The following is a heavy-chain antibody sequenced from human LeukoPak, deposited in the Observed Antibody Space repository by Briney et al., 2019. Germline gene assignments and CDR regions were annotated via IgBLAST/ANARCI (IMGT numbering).Heavy chain of an antibody. CDR1: GGTFSSYA. V-gene: IGHV1-69*13. J-gene: IGHJ4*02. Sequence: TVKVSCKASGGTFSSYAISWVRQAPGQGLEWMGGIIPIFGTANYAQKFQGRVTITADESTSTAYMELSSLRSEDTAVYYCAGNDYGDRGPSDYWGQGTLVTVSS. CDR2: IIPIFGTA. CDR3: AGNDYGDRGPSDY. D-gene: IGHD4-17*01.